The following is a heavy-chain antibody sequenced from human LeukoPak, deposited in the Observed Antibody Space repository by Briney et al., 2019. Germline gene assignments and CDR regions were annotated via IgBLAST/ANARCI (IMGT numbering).Heavy chain of an antibody. V-gene: IGHV3-23*01. Sequence: PGGSLRLSCAASGFTFSSYAMSWVCQAPGKGLEWVSAISGSGGSTYYADSVKGRFTISRDNSKNTLYLQMNSLRAEDTAVYYCAKLGRGPESAFDIWGQGTMVTVSS. CDR1: GFTFSSYA. CDR3: AKLGRGPESAFDI. J-gene: IGHJ3*02. CDR2: ISGSGGST. D-gene: IGHD5-12*01.